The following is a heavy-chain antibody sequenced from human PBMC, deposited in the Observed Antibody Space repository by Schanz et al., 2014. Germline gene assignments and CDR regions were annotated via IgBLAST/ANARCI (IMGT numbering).Heavy chain of an antibody. J-gene: IGHJ3*02. Sequence: QVQVVQSGAEVMKPGSSVKVSCKASGGTFSSYTINWVRQAPGQGLEWMGRIIPILGITNVAQTFQDRVTITADKSTSTAYMELSSLRSEDTAVYYCARGLGDERWLDLNEAFDIWGQGTIVTVSS. CDR3: ARGLGDERWLDLNEAFDI. V-gene: IGHV1-69*02. CDR2: IIPILGIT. CDR1: GGTFSSYT. D-gene: IGHD6-19*01.